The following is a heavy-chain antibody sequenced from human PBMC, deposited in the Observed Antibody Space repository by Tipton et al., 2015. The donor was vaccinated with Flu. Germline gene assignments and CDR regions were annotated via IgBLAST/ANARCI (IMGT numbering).Heavy chain of an antibody. V-gene: IGHV3-11*04. CDR1: GFTFSDYY. CDR2: ISSSGSTI. J-gene: IGHJ3*02. Sequence: SLRLSCAASGFTFSDYYMSWIRQAPGKGLECVSYISSSGSTIYYADSVKGRFTISRDNAKNSLYLQMNSLRAEDTAVYYSARVQAEEGAFDIWGQGTMVTVSS. CDR3: ARVQAEEGAFDI.